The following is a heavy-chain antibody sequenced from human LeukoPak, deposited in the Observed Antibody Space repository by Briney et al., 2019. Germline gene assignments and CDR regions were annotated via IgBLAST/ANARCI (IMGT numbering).Heavy chain of an antibody. CDR3: ARDRYYDSSGYFDPDAFDI. J-gene: IGHJ3*02. CDR2: IYSGGST. V-gene: IGHV3-53*01. CDR1: GFTVSSNY. D-gene: IGHD3-22*01. Sequence: GGSLRLSCAASGFTVSSNYMSWVRQAPGKGLEWVSVIYSGGSTYYADSVKGRFTISRDNSKYTLYLQMNSLRAEDTAVYYCARDRYYDSSGYFDPDAFDIWGQGTMVTVSS.